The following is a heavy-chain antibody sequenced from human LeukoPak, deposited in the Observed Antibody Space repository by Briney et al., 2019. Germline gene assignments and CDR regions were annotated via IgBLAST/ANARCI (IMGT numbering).Heavy chain of an antibody. J-gene: IGHJ4*02. Sequence: ASVKVSCKASGYTFTSYDISWVRQATGQGLEWMGWMNPNSGNTGYAQKFQGRVTMTRNTSISTAYMELSSLRSEDTAVYYCARGRRYYDFWSGYYPDYWGQGTLVTVSS. CDR1: GYTFTSYD. D-gene: IGHD3-3*01. CDR2: MNPNSGNT. V-gene: IGHV1-8*01. CDR3: ARGRRYYDFWSGYYPDY.